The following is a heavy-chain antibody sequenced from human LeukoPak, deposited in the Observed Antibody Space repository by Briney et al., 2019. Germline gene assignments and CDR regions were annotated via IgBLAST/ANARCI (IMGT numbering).Heavy chain of an antibody. Sequence: GGSLRLSCAASGFTFSTLTMNWVRQAPGKGLEWVSSISSSSYTYYADSMKGRFTISRDNAKNSLYLQMNSLRAEDTALYYCARGYSGYVFDYWGQGTPVTVSS. CDR3: ARGYSGYVFDY. D-gene: IGHD5-12*01. V-gene: IGHV3-21*01. CDR1: GFTFSTLT. J-gene: IGHJ4*02. CDR2: ISSSSYT.